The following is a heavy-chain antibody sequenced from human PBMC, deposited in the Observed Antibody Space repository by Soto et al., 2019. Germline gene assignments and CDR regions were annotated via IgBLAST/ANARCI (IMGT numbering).Heavy chain of an antibody. CDR2: ISWKDEK. V-gene: IGHV2-5*01. D-gene: IGHD1-26*01. CDR3: AHRYGGNYYRWYFDS. J-gene: IGHJ4*02. Sequence: QITLKESGPTLVKPTQTLTVTCTFSGFSLSTSGAGVGWIRQSPGKAPEWLALISWKDEKRYNPGLKSRLTLTEDPSKNQVVLTMTDLDPVDTATYFCAHRYGGNYYRWYFDSWGQGTLVTVSS. CDR1: GFSLSTSGAG.